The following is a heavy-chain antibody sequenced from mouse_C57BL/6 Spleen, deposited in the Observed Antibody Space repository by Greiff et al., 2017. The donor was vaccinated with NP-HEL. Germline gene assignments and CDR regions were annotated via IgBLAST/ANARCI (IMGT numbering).Heavy chain of an antibody. CDR2: ISYDGSN. CDR1: GYSITSGYY. V-gene: IGHV3-6*01. CDR3: ASYDYDDFPFAY. J-gene: IGHJ3*01. Sequence: EVKLQESGPGLVKPSQSLSLTCSVTGYSITSGYYWNWIRQFPGNKLEWMGYISYDGSNNYNPSLKNRISITRDTSKNQFFLKLNSVTTEDTATYYCASYDYDDFPFAYWGQGTLVTVSA. D-gene: IGHD2-4*01.